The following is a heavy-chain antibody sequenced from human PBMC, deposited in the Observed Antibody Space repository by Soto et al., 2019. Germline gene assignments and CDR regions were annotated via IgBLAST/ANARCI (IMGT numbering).Heavy chain of an antibody. V-gene: IGHV4-59*01. D-gene: IGHD6-13*01. CDR2: IYYTGTT. CDR3: ARVSSSSRITHFDY. CDR1: GGSISSYY. Sequence: SETLSLTCTVSGGSISSYYWSWIRQPPGKGLEWIGYIYYTGTTNYNPSLKSRATISVDTSKNQFSLKLSSVTAADTAVYYCARVSSSSRITHFDYWGQGTLVTVSS. J-gene: IGHJ4*02.